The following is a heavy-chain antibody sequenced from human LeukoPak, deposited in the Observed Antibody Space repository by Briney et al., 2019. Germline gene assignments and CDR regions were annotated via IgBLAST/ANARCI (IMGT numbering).Heavy chain of an antibody. D-gene: IGHD3-9*01. Sequence: GESLRLSCAASGFTFSSYSMNWVRQAPGKGLEWVSSISSSSSYIYYADSVKGRFTISRDNAKNSLYLQMNSLRAEDTAVYYCARGYDILTGENYYYYYGMDVWGQGTTVTVSS. CDR1: GFTFSSYS. CDR3: ARGYDILTGENYYYYYGMDV. J-gene: IGHJ6*02. CDR2: ISSSSSYI. V-gene: IGHV3-21*01.